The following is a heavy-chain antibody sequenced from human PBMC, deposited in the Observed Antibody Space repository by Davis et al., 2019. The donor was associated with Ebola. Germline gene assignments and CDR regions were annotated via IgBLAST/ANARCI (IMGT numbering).Heavy chain of an antibody. CDR3: ARWIRLYYYYGMDV. CDR1: GYTFTSYD. V-gene: IGHV1-8*01. Sequence: ASVKVSCKASGYTFTSYDINWVRQATGQGLEWMGWMNPNSGNTGYAQKFQGRVTMTRNTSISTAYMELSSLRSEDTAVYYCARWIRLYYYYGMDVWGQGTTVTVSS. D-gene: IGHD2-2*03. J-gene: IGHJ6*02. CDR2: MNPNSGNT.